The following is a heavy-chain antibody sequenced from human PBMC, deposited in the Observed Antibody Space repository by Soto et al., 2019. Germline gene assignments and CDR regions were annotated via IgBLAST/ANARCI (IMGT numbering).Heavy chain of an antibody. CDR1: GFTLSSYS. V-gene: IGHV3-23*01. J-gene: IGHJ4*02. D-gene: IGHD6-13*01. CDR3: AKDHSSSWYLPLDY. CDR2: ISDSGGSI. Sequence: GGALRLSCAVSGFTLSSYSLSWGRPAPGKGLEWVSTISDSGGSIYYADSVKGRFTISRDNSKSTLFLQMNSLRAEDTAVYYCAKDHSSSWYLPLDYWGQGTLVTVSS.